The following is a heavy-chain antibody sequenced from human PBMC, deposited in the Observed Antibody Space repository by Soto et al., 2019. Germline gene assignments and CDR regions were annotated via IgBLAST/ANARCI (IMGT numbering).Heavy chain of an antibody. CDR2: INNDGSGA. V-gene: IGHV3-74*01. CDR3: TRDSSFSFDW. CDR1: GFTFRHHW. D-gene: IGHD3-3*01. Sequence: PXGSLRLFGAASGFTFRHHWMHWVRQAPGKGLVWVSHINNDGSGATYADSVKGRFTISGDNAQNTRYWQMNSLRVEDTAVYYCTRDSSFSFDWWGQGALVTVSS. J-gene: IGHJ4*02.